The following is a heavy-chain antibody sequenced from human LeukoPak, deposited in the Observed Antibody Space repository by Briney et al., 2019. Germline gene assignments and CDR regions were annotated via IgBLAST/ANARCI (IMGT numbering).Heavy chain of an antibody. J-gene: IGHJ3*02. Sequence: PSETLSLTCAVYGGSFSGYYWSWIRQPPGKGLEWIGEINHSGSTNYNPSLKSRVTISVDTSKNQFSLKLSSVTAADTAVYYCARAQKRSNAFDIWGQGTMVTVSS. CDR1: GGSFSGYY. V-gene: IGHV4-34*01. D-gene: IGHD2-15*01. CDR3: ARAQKRSNAFDI. CDR2: INHSGST.